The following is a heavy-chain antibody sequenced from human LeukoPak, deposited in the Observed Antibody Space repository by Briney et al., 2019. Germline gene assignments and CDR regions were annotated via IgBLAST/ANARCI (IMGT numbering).Heavy chain of an antibody. D-gene: IGHD2-2*01. J-gene: IGHJ6*03. CDR1: GFTFSSYS. CDR2: ISSSSSTI. CDR3: ARTYCSSTSCPPYYYYMDV. Sequence: PGGSLRLSCAASGFTFSSYSMNWVRQAPGKGLEWVSYISSSSSTIYYADSVKGRFTISRDNAKNSLYLQMNSLRAEDTAVYYCARTYCSSTSCPPYYYYMDVWGKGTTVTVSS. V-gene: IGHV3-48*01.